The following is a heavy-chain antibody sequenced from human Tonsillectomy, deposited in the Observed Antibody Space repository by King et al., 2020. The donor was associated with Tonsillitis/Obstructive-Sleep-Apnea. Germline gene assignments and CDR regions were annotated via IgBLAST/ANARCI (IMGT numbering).Heavy chain of an antibody. J-gene: IGHJ4*02. CDR1: VGAFSSYT. CDR3: ARGLGYCSGTTCPSYFDY. D-gene: IGHD2-2*01. V-gene: IGHV1-69*12. Sequence: QLVQSGAEVNKPGSSVKVSCKASVGAFSSYTINWVRQAPGQGLEWRGGSIPIFGTAYSAQKFQDSFTITADESTSTAYMELSSLRSEDTAVYYCARGLGYCSGTTCPSYFDYWGQGTLLTVSS. CDR2: SIPIFGTA.